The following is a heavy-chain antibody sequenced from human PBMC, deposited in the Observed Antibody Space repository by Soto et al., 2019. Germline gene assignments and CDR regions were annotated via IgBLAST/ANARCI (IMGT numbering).Heavy chain of an antibody. CDR3: AKKYSYGSGSYLYHFDY. CDR2: ITASGGST. V-gene: IGHV3-23*01. J-gene: IGHJ4*02. D-gene: IGHD3-10*01. Sequence: EVQLLESGGGLVQPGGSLRLSCAASGFTFNNYAMTWVRQAPGKGLEWVSTITASGGSTYYADSVKGRFSISRDNSQNTLYLQMNSLRAEDTALYYCAKKYSYGSGSYLYHFDYWGQGTLVTVSS. CDR1: GFTFNNYA.